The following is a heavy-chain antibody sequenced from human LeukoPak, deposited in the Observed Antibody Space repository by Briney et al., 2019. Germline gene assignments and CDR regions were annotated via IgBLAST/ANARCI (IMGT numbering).Heavy chain of an antibody. Sequence: ASVKVSCMPSGYTFTSYDINWGRQATGQGLEWMGWTNPNSGNTGYEQKFQGRVTMTRNTSISTAYMELSSLKSEVTAVYYCARRGSRITMVRGVRERINWFDPWGQGTLVTVSS. CDR1: GYTFTSYD. CDR2: TNPNSGNT. D-gene: IGHD3-10*01. V-gene: IGHV1-8*01. J-gene: IGHJ5*02. CDR3: ARRGSRITMVRGVRERINWFDP.